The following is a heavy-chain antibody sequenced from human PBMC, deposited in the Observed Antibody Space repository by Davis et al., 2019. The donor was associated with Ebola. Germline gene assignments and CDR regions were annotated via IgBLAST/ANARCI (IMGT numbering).Heavy chain of an antibody. J-gene: IGHJ5*02. CDR3: AKDSGWQMSP. D-gene: IGHD6-19*01. V-gene: IGHV3-48*03. CDR1: GFTLSTYE. CDR2: ISGSGSNV. Sequence: PGGSLRLSCAASGFTLSTYEINWVRQAPGKGLEWVSYISGSGSNVYYADSVRGRFTSSRDSAKDSVYLQMNSLTVEGTAIYYCAKDSGWQMSPWGQGTLVIVSS.